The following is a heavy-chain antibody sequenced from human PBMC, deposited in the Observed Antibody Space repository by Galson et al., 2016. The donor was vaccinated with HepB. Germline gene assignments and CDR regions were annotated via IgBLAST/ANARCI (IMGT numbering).Heavy chain of an antibody. J-gene: IGHJ4*02. CDR2: ISWNGGTI. V-gene: IGHV3-9*01. D-gene: IGHD3-10*01. CDR3: LKDLVRTVSGDFGFED. CDR1: GFTFEDFA. Sequence: SLRLSCAVSGFTFEDFAMHWVRQAPGKGLEWVSVISWNGGTIGYADSVMGRFMISRGNAKNSLDLQMNSLRPEDTALYFCLKDLVRTVSGDFGFEDWGRGTLVTVSS.